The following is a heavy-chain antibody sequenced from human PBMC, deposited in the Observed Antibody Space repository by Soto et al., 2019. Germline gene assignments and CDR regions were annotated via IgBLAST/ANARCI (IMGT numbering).Heavy chain of an antibody. CDR2: ISSSSSTI. CDR1: GFTFSSYS. Sequence: GGSLRLSCAASGFTFSSYSMNWVRQAPGKGLEWVSYISSSSSTIYYADSVKGRFTISRDNAKNSLYLQMNSLRAEDTAVYYCARDDIVVLPAAKSSPEYYYYYMDVWGKGTTVTVSS. D-gene: IGHD2-2*01. J-gene: IGHJ6*03. CDR3: ARDDIVVLPAAKSSPEYYYYYMDV. V-gene: IGHV3-48*01.